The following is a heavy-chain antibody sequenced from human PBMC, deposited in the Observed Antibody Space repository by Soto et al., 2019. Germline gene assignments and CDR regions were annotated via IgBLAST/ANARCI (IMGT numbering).Heavy chain of an antibody. J-gene: IGHJ6*02. CDR1: GGSFSGYY. V-gene: IGHV4-34*01. D-gene: IGHD3-3*01. CDR2: INHSGST. CDR3: ARDNWNYYYGMDV. Sequence: PSETLSLTCAVYGGSFSGYYWSWIRQPPGKGLEWIGEINHSGSTNYNPSLKSRVTISVDTSMNQFSLKLSSVTAADTAVYYCARDNWNYYYGMDVWGQGTTVTVSS.